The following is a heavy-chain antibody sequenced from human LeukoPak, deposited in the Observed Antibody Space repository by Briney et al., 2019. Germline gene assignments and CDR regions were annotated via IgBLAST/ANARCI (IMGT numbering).Heavy chain of an antibody. J-gene: IGHJ6*02. D-gene: IGHD2-15*01. V-gene: IGHV1-69*01. Sequence: SVTVSCTASGGTFSSYAISWVRQAPGQGLEWMGGIIPVFGTANYAQKFQGRVTITADESTSTAYMELSSLRSEDTAVYYCASREKDCSGGSCYLRPYYYGMDVWGQGTTVTVSS. CDR1: GGTFSSYA. CDR2: IIPVFGTA. CDR3: ASREKDCSGGSCYLRPYYYGMDV.